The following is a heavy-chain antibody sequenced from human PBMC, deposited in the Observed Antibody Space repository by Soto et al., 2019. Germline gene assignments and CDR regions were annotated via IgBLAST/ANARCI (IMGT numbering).Heavy chain of an antibody. D-gene: IGHD2-21*02. V-gene: IGHV1-3*01. Sequence: QVQLVQSGPEMRQPGASVKVSCKASGYASLSHAMNWVRQVPGQLYEWLGWINAGVDGTMYSERFQDRIRITRDTSANTLYTQLTALTSGDTAVNYCGREAPEVTSFALGGEATLVIVSS. CDR1: GYASLSHA. CDR2: INAGVDGT. J-gene: IGHJ4*02. CDR3: GREAPEVTSFAL.